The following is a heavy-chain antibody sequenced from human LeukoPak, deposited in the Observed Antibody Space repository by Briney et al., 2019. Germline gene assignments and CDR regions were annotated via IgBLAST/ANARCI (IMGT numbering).Heavy chain of an antibody. V-gene: IGHV3-21*01. D-gene: IGHD6-13*01. Sequence: GGSLRLSCAASGFTFSSYSMNWVRQAPGKGLEWVSSISSSSSYIYYADSVKGRFTISRDNAKNSLYLQMNSLRAEDTAVYYCVRDIAAAVNWFDPWGQGTLVTVSS. CDR1: GFTFSSYS. J-gene: IGHJ5*02. CDR2: ISSSSSYI. CDR3: VRDIAAAVNWFDP.